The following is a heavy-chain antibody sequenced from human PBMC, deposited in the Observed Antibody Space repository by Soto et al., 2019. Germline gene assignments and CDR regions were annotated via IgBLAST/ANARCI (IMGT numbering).Heavy chain of an antibody. D-gene: IGHD3-3*01. CDR3: ARHGVVIFEVAPYHFDY. J-gene: IGHJ4*02. CDR1: GGSINNYY. CDR2: IYYSGST. V-gene: IGHV4-59*08. Sequence: PSETLSLTCTVSGGSINNYYWSWIRQPPGKGLEWIGYIYYSGSTNYNPSLKSRVTISVDTSNNQFSLQLSSVTAADTAVYYCARHGVVIFEVAPYHFDYWGQGTLVTVSS.